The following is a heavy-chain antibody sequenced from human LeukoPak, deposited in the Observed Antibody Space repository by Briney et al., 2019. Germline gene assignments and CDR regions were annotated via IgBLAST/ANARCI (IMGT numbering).Heavy chain of an antibody. Sequence: ASVKVSCKASGYTFTGYYMHWVRQAPGQGLEWMGWINPNSGGTNYAQKFQGRVTMTRDTSIRTAYMELSRLRSDDTAVYYCAREHRTTVITYAFDIWGQGTMVTVSS. V-gene: IGHV1-2*02. CDR3: AREHRTTVITYAFDI. D-gene: IGHD4-17*01. CDR2: INPNSGGT. J-gene: IGHJ3*02. CDR1: GYTFTGYY.